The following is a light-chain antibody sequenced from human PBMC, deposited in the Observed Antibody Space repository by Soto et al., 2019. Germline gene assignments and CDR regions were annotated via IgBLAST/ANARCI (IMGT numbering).Light chain of an antibody. Sequence: IVLTQSPCTLSVSPGERGTLSCRASQSVSSNYLAWYQQRPGQAPRLLIFGASYRATGIPDRFSGSGSGTDFTLTISRLEPEDFAVYYCEQYSSSPPEFTFGPGTKVDSK. V-gene: IGKV3-20*01. CDR1: QSVSSNY. CDR3: EQYSSSPPEFT. CDR2: GAS. J-gene: IGKJ3*01.